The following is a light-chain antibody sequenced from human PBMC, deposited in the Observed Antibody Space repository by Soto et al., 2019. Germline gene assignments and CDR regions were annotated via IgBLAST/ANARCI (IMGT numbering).Light chain of an antibody. Sequence: EIVLTQSPATLSLSPGERATLSCRASQNINNNYLAWYQHKPGQAPRLLIYGASTRATGIPARFSGSGSGTEFTLTISSLQSEDFAVYYCQQYNNWPRTFGQGTKV. J-gene: IGKJ1*01. CDR3: QQYNNWPRT. CDR1: QNINNNY. V-gene: IGKV3-15*01. CDR2: GAS.